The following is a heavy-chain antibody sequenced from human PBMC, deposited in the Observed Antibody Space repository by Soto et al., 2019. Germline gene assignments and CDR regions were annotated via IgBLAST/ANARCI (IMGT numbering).Heavy chain of an antibody. Sequence: EVQLVESGGGLVQPGGSLRLSCAASGFTLSSYNMNWVRQAPGKGLEWVSYISGSSDAIYYADSVKGRFTISRDNAKNSLYLQMDSLRDDDTAVYYCARDHGGSTWFVGIYYYFGVDVWGQGTTVTVS. CDR1: GFTLSSYN. V-gene: IGHV3-48*02. D-gene: IGHD6-13*01. J-gene: IGHJ6*02. CDR3: ARDHGGSTWFVGIYYYFGVDV. CDR2: ISGSSDAI.